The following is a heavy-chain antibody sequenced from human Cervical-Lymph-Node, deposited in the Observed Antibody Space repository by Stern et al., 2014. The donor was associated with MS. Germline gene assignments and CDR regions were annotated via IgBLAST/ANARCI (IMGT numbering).Heavy chain of an antibody. CDR1: GYNFSNYW. J-gene: IGHJ4*02. CDR2: IYPGDSDI. D-gene: IGHD2-21*01. V-gene: IGHV5-51*03. Sequence: VQLGQSGAELKTSGESLKISCKTSGYNFSNYWVAWVRQVSGKGLEWIGIIYPGDSDIRYSPSFQGHVTMSVDKSNTTACLQWKSLKASDTAVYYCARWSVACDYWGQGALITVSS. CDR3: ARWSVACDY.